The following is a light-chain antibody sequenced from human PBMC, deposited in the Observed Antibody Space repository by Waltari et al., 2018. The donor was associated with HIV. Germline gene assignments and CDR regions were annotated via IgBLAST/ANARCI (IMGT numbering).Light chain of an antibody. CDR3: ENCDSNTQV. CDR2: VEGGGGY. V-gene: IGLV4-60*02. CDR1: SGHSSYS. Sequence: QPVLTQSSSASASLGSSVKLTCTLSSGHSSYSIAWHQQQPGKARRYLMMVEGGGGYNTGIGVPDRFSGSSSAADRYLTISDLQDEDEDDYYCENCDSNTQVFGGGTKLTVL. J-gene: IGLJ3*02.